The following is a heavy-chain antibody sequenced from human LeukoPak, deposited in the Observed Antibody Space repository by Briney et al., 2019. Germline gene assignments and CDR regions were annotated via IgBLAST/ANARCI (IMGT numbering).Heavy chain of an antibody. J-gene: IGHJ4*02. V-gene: IGHV3-74*01. CDR3: ARVHLAVQVY. CDR2: INSDGSST. Sequence: PGGSLRLSCAASGFTFSSYWMHWVRQAPGKGLVCVSRINSDGSSTSYADSVKGRFTISRDNAKNKLSLQINSLRAEDTAVYYCARVHLAVQVYWGQGPLVTVSS. D-gene: IGHD3-10*01. CDR1: GFTFSSYW.